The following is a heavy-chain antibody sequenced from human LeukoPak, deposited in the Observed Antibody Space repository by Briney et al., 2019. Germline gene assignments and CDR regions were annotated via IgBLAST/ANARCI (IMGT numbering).Heavy chain of an antibody. Sequence: ASVKVSCKASGYTFTGYYTHWVRQAPGQGLEWMGRINPNSGGTNYAQKFQGRVTMTRDTSISTAYMELSRLRSDDTAVYYCARSITMVRGVIIHPPGYWGQGTLVTVSS. CDR1: GYTFTGYY. D-gene: IGHD3-10*01. CDR2: INPNSGGT. CDR3: ARSITMVRGVIIHPPGY. V-gene: IGHV1-2*06. J-gene: IGHJ4*02.